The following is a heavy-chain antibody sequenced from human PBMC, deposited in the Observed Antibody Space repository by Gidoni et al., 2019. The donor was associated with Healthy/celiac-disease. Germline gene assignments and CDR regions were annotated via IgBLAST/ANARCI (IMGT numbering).Heavy chain of an antibody. J-gene: IGHJ4*02. CDR3: AREGRLVVVGSLGY. CDR2: INPNSGGP. CDR1: GYTFTGYD. Sequence: QVQLVQSGAEVKKPGDSVKVSCKASGYTFTGYDMHWVRPAPGHGLEWMGWINPNSGGPNYAQKFQGRVTMTRDTSISTAYMELRRLRSDDTAVYYCAREGRLVVVGSLGYWGQGTLVTVSS. V-gene: IGHV1-2*02. D-gene: IGHD2-15*01.